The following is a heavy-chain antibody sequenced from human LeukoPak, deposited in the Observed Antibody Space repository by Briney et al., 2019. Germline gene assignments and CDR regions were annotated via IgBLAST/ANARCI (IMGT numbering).Heavy chain of an antibody. D-gene: IGHD3-3*01. J-gene: IGHJ5*02. Sequence: PSETLSLTCTVSGGSISSYYWSWIRQPPGKGLEWIGYIYYSGSTNYNPSLKSRVTISVDTSKNQFSLKLSSVTAADTAVYYCAREITIFGVVIDYWFDPWGQGTLVTVSS. CDR3: AREITIFGVVIDYWFDP. CDR2: IYYSGST. CDR1: GGSISSYY. V-gene: IGHV4-59*01.